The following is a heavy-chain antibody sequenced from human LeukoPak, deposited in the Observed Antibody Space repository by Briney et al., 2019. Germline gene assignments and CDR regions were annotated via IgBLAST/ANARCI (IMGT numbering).Heavy chain of an antibody. CDR3: ARDSGYCSGGSCSYAEYFQH. V-gene: IGHV3-30-3*01. CDR2: ISYDGSNK. Sequence: GGSLRLSCAASGFTVSSSYMNWVRQAPGKGLEWVAVISYDGSNKYYADSVKGRFTISRDNSKNTLYLQMNSLRAEDTAVYYCARDSGYCSGGSCSYAEYFQHWGQGTLVTVSS. CDR1: GFTVSSSY. J-gene: IGHJ1*01. D-gene: IGHD2-15*01.